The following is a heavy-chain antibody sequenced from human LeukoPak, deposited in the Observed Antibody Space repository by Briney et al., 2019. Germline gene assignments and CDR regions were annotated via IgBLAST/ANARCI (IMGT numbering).Heavy chain of an antibody. CDR1: GGSISSYY. D-gene: IGHD2/OR15-2a*01. CDR2: IYYSGST. CDR3: ARGFSYGMDV. V-gene: IGHV4-59*12. J-gene: IGHJ6*02. Sequence: SETLSLTCTVSGGSISSYYWSWIRQPPGKGLEWIGYIYYSGSTNYNPSLKSRVTISVDTSKNQFSLKLSSVTAADTAVYYCARGFSYGMDVWGQGTTVTVSS.